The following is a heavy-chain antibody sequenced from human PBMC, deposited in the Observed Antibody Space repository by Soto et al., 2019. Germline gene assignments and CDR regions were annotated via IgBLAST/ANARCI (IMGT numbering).Heavy chain of an antibody. J-gene: IGHJ6*02. D-gene: IGHD6-13*01. CDR1: GYTFTSYA. Sequence: GASVKVSCKASGYTFTSYAMHWVRQAPGQRLEWMGWINAGNGNTKYSQKFQGRVTITRDTSASTAYMELNSLRDEDTAVYYCARDHVTYGYSSSWLLYPYYGMDVWGQGTTVTVSS. V-gene: IGHV1-3*01. CDR3: ARDHVTYGYSSSWLLYPYYGMDV. CDR2: INAGNGNT.